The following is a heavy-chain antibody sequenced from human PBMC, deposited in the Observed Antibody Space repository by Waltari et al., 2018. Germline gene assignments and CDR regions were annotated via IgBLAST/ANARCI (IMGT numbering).Heavy chain of an antibody. D-gene: IGHD3-10*01. Sequence: EVQLVESGGGLVQPGGSLRLSCAAAGFTVSSNYKSWVRQAPGKGLELVSVIYSVGSTYYADSVMVRFTISRDNSKNTVSLQMNSLRPEDTARYYCARLNFGSGIAVYYWGQATLVTVSS. V-gene: IGHV3-66*02. J-gene: IGHJ4*02. CDR1: GFTVSSNY. CDR3: ARLNFGSGIAVYY. CDR2: IYSVGST.